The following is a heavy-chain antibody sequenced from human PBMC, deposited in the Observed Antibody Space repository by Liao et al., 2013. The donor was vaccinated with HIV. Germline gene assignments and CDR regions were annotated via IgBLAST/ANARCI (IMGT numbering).Heavy chain of an antibody. J-gene: IGHJ2*01. CDR3: ARGVLVAAARYWHFDL. CDR1: GGSISSYY. D-gene: IGHD2-2*01. Sequence: QVQLQESGPGLVKPSETLSLTCTVSGGSISSYYWSWIRQPPGKGLEWIGCIYTSGSTNYNPSLNSRLTMSVDGSMSRFSLELRSVTAADTAVYYCARGVLVAAARYWHFDLWGRGTLVTVSS. CDR2: IYTSGST. V-gene: IGHV4-4*07.